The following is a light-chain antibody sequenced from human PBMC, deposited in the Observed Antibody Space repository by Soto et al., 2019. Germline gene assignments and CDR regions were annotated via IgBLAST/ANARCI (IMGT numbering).Light chain of an antibody. CDR2: DAS. J-gene: IGKJ1*01. Sequence: EIVMTQSPATLSVSPGERATLSCRASQSVSSNLAWYQQKPGQAPRLLIYDASSRATGIPDRFSGSGSGTDFTLTISRLEPEDFAVYSCQQYGTSPQTFGQGTKVEIK. CDR3: QQYGTSPQT. CDR1: QSVSSN. V-gene: IGKV3-20*01.